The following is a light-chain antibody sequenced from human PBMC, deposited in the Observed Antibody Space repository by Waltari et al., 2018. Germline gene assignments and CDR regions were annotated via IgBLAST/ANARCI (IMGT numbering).Light chain of an antibody. CDR1: RASCIVMDTP. V-gene: IGKV2D-26*03. CDR3: MQDAQDPRT. Sequence: EIVMTRLHSPCLSPLESRPPCPAGLVRASCIVMDTPICIGFCRKPGQSPQLLIYEVSNRFSGVPDRFSGSGSGTDFTLKISRVEAEDVGVYYCMQDAQDPRTFGQGTKLEIK. J-gene: IGKJ2*01. CDR2: EVS.